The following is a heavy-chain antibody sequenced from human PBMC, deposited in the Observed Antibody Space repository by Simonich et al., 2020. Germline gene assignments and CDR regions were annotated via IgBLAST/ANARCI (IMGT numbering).Heavy chain of an antibody. D-gene: IGHD7-27*01. CDR2: SNPNSGGT. CDR1: GYTFTGSY. Sequence: QVQLVQSGAEVKKPGASVKVSCKASGYTFTGSYMHWVRQAPGQGLEWMGRSNPNSGGTNYAQKFKGRVTMTRDTSISTAYMELSRLRSDDTAVYYCARDLLTGDYSIRYFDLWGRGTLVTVSS. CDR3: ARDLLTGDYSIRYFDL. J-gene: IGHJ2*01. V-gene: IGHV1-2*06.